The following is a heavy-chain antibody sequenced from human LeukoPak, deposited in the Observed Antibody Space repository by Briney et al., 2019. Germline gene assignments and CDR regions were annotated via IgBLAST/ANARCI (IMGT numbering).Heavy chain of an antibody. CDR1: GYTFTSYY. D-gene: IGHD6-13*01. Sequence: ASVKVSCKASGYTFTSYYMHWVRQAPGQGPEWMGIINPSGGSTSYAQKFQGRVTITADKSTSTAYMELSSLRSEDTAVYYCARDLRVLAAAGTHSDWFDPWGQGTLVTVSS. CDR2: INPSGGST. V-gene: IGHV1-46*01. J-gene: IGHJ5*02. CDR3: ARDLRVLAAAGTHSDWFDP.